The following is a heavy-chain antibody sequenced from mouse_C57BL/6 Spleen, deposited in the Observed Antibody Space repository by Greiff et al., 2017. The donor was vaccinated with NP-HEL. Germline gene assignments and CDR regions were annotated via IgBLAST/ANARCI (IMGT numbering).Heavy chain of an antibody. V-gene: IGHV1-50*01. CDR2: IDPSDSYT. Sequence: QVQLQQPGAELVKPGASVKLSCKASGYTFTSYWMQWVKQRPGQGLEWIGEIDPSDSYTNYNQKFKGKATLTVDTSSSTAYMQLSSLTSEDSAVYYCARSGPYYYGSSEYFDVWGTGTTVTVSS. CDR1: GYTFTSYW. CDR3: ARSGPYYYGSSEYFDV. J-gene: IGHJ1*03. D-gene: IGHD1-1*01.